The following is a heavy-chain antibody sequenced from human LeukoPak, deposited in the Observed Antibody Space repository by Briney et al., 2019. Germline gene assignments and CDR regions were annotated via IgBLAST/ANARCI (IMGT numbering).Heavy chain of an antibody. Sequence: GGSLRLSCAASGFTFSSYAMHWVRQAPGKGLEWVAVISYDGSNKYYADSVKGRFTISRDNSKNTLYLQMNSLRAEDTAVYYCAKVGRPVADYWGQGTLVTVSS. V-gene: IGHV3-30*04. CDR2: ISYDGSNK. J-gene: IGHJ4*02. CDR3: AKVGRPVADY. CDR1: GFTFSSYA.